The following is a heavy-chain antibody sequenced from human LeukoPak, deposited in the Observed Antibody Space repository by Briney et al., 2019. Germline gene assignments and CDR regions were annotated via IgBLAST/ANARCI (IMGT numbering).Heavy chain of an antibody. J-gene: IGHJ6*03. CDR1: GYTFTSYG. Sequence: ASVKVSCKASGYTFTSYGISWVRQAPGQGLEWMGWISAYNGNTNYAQKLQGRVTMTTDTSTSTAYMELRSLRSDDTAVYYCARGYCSGGSCYYSPYYYYYMDVWGKGTTVTVSS. CDR3: ARGYCSGGSCYYSPYYYYYMDV. CDR2: ISAYNGNT. D-gene: IGHD2-15*01. V-gene: IGHV1-18*01.